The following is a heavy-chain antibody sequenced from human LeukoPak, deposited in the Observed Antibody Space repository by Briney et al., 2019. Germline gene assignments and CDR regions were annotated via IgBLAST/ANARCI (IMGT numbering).Heavy chain of an antibody. CDR1: GFTFSSYA. CDR2: ISGSGGST. Sequence: PGGSLRLSCAASGFTFSSYAMSWVRQAPGKGLEWVSAISGSGGSTYYADSVKGRFTISRDNSKNTLYLQMNSLRAEDTAVYYCAAQYSSGCHHPPYWGQGTLVAVSS. D-gene: IGHD6-19*01. J-gene: IGHJ4*02. V-gene: IGHV3-23*01. CDR3: AAQYSSGCHHPPY.